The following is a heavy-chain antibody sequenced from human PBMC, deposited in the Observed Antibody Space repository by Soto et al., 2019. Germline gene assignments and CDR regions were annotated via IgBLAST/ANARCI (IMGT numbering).Heavy chain of an antibody. D-gene: IGHD6-13*01. V-gene: IGHV1-69*06. CDR3: APGAIAAAVPYGMDV. Sequence: SVKVSCKASGGTFSSYAISWVRQAPGQGLEWMGGIIPIFGTANYAQKFQGRVTITADKSTSTAYMELSSLRSEDTAVYYCAPGAIAAAVPYGMDVWGQGTTVTVSS. CDR2: IIPIFGTA. CDR1: GGTFSSYA. J-gene: IGHJ6*02.